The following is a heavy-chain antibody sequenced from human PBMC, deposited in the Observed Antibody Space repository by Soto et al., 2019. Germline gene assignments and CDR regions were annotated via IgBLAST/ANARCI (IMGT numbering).Heavy chain of an antibody. CDR3: TTLGSHYFYHNFDV. CDR2: IKMKSEGATT. Sequence: EVKLVESGGGLVTPGGSLRLSCAASGFTFSNAWMNWVRQAPGKGLEWVGLIKMKSEGATTHYAAPVNGRFTISRDDSKKSLYLQMSSLKTEDTAVYYCTTLGSHYFYHNFDVWGQGTTVTVSS. CDR1: GFTFSNAW. J-gene: IGHJ6*02. V-gene: IGHV3-15*07.